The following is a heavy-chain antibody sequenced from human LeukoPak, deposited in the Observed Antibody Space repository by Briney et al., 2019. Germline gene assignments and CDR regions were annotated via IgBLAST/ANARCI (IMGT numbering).Heavy chain of an antibody. D-gene: IGHD6-19*01. CDR3: TTDLRVVAGTGQRIPKGYYYGMDV. CDR1: GFTFSNAW. V-gene: IGHV3-15*01. Sequence: GGSLRLSCAASGFTFSNAWMSWVRQAPGKGLEWVGRIKSKTDGGTTYYAAPVKGRFTISRDDSKNTLYLQMNSLKTEDTAVYYCTTDLRVVAGTGQRIPKGYYYGMDVWGQGTTVTVSS. J-gene: IGHJ6*02. CDR2: IKSKTDGGTT.